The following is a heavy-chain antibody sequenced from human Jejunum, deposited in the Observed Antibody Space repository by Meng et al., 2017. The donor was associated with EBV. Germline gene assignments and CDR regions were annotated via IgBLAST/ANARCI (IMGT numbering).Heavy chain of an antibody. CDR3: ARGNAYNVPSFDY. CDR1: GASLTGTNW. Sequence: QVQLQHSGPGRVTPSGPLSLTCADSGASLTGTNWWSWVRQPPGKGLEWIAEIWHGGNPNYNPALKSRVTISVDKSNNQFSLKLASVTAADTAVYFCARGNAYNVPSFDYWGQGTLVTVSS. J-gene: IGHJ4*02. CDR2: IWHGGNP. D-gene: IGHD5-24*01. V-gene: IGHV4-4*02.